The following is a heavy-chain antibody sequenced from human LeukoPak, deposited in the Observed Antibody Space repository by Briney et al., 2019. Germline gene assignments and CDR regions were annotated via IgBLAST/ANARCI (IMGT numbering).Heavy chain of an antibody. CDR1: GGSTSSSNFY. Sequence: PSETLSLTCTVSGGSTSSSNFYWGWIRQPPGMGLEWIGGIHYSGNTYYNPSLKSRVTISTDTSKNQFSLKLSSVTAADTAVYYCARLSVTYRLLLDYWGQGTLVTVSS. J-gene: IGHJ4*02. CDR3: ARLSVTYRLLLDY. V-gene: IGHV4-39*01. D-gene: IGHD2-2*01. CDR2: IHYSGNT.